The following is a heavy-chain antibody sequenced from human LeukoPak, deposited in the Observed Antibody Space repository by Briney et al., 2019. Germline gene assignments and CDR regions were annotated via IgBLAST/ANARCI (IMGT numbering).Heavy chain of an antibody. J-gene: IGHJ4*02. Sequence: GPSLRLSCAASGFTFSSYAMSWVRQAPGKGLEWVSAISVSGGSTYYADSVKGRFTISRDNSKNTLYLQMNSLRAEDTAVYYCAKTYYYDSGGYYPLDYWGQGTLVTVSS. CDR2: ISVSGGST. CDR3: AKTYYYDSGGYYPLDY. V-gene: IGHV3-23*01. CDR1: GFTFSSYA. D-gene: IGHD3-22*01.